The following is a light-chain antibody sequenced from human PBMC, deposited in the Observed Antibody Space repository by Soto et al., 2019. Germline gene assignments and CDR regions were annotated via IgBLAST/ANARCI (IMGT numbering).Light chain of an antibody. CDR1: QSVSSSY. Sequence: IGLTQSPGTLSLSPVERATLSSRASQSVSSSYLAWYQQKPGQAPRLLIYGASSRATGIPDRFSGSGSETDFSLSIRRLEPEDFAVYYCQVYAGSGTFGQGTKVDIK. J-gene: IGKJ1*01. CDR3: QVYAGSGT. CDR2: GAS. V-gene: IGKV3-20*01.